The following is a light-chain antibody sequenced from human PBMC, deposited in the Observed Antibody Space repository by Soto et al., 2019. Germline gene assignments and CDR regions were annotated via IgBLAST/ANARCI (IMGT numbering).Light chain of an antibody. CDR1: QSIDSF. CDR2: DAS. CDR3: QQRNDWLT. V-gene: IGKV3-11*01. J-gene: IGKJ4*01. Sequence: IVLTQSPATLSLSPGDRATLSCRASQSIDSFLAWSQKKPGQSPRLLGFDASNRATGIPAKFSGSGSATDFTLTISVLDPEDFAVYYCQQRNDWLTFGGGTKVEIK.